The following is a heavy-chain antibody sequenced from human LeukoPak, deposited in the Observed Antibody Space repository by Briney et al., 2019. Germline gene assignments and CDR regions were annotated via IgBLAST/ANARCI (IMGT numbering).Heavy chain of an antibody. CDR2: INHSGST. J-gene: IGHJ4*02. Sequence: SETLSLTCTVSGGSISSYYWSWIRQPPGKGLEWIGEINHSGSTNYNPSLKSRVTISVDTSKNQFSLKLNSVTAADTAVYYCASGVETSMGNDYWGQGTLVTVSS. CDR3: ASGVETSMGNDY. V-gene: IGHV4-34*01. D-gene: IGHD5-18*01. CDR1: GGSISSYY.